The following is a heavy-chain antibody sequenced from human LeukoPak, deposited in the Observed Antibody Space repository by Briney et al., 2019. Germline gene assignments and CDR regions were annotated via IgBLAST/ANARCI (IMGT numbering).Heavy chain of an antibody. CDR2: ISSSSSYI. D-gene: IGHD3-22*01. CDR3: ARGLGYYYDSSGYYAFDY. Sequence: GGSLRLSGAASGFTFSSYSMNWVRQAPGKGLEWVSSISSSSSYIYYADSVKGRFTISRDNAKNSLYLQMNSLRAEDTAVYYCARGLGYYYDSSGYYAFDYWGQGTLVTVSS. J-gene: IGHJ4*02. CDR1: GFTFSSYS. V-gene: IGHV3-21*01.